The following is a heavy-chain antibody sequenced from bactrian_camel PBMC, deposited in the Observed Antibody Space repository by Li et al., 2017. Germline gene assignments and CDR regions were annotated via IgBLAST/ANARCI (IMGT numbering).Heavy chain of an antibody. CDR2: ITSLPSLFRAA. J-gene: IGHJ4*01. V-gene: IGHV3S7*01. D-gene: IGHD6*01. CDR1: GFTFSSSA. Sequence: QVQLVESGGDLVQPGGSLRLSCAASGFTFSSSAMSWVRRAPGKEVEWVAGITSLPSLFRAASYADSMKGRFTISLDRAKKTLYLQMNSLKPEDAGTYYCAANPPYGDSCLYEYNYWGQGTQ. CDR3: AANPPYGDSCLYEYNY.